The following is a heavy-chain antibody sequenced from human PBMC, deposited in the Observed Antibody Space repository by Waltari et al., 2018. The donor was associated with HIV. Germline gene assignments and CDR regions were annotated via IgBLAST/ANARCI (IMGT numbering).Heavy chain of an antibody. CDR1: GFIVSDNY. V-gene: IGHV3-53*01. Sequence: EVQLVESGGNLTRPGGSLSMSCVGSGFIVSDNYMSWVRQAPGKGPEWVSVLYSNGNTLYGGSVKGRFTIFRDNSRNTLYLQMNTLRVDDTAVYYCARMQRFYGSEQSRYFYFGMDVWGQGTTVTVSS. D-gene: IGHD3-16*02. J-gene: IGHJ6*02. CDR2: LYSNGNT. CDR3: ARMQRFYGSEQSRYFYFGMDV.